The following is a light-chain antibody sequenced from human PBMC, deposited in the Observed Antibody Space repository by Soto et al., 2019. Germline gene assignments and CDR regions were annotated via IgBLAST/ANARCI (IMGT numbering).Light chain of an antibody. CDR3: QQYNSHWT. V-gene: IGKV1-5*03. Sequence: DVQMTQSPSTLSASVGDRVTITCRASQGISNRLAWYQQKPGKAPKLLIYQASSLKRGVPSRFGGSGSGTEFTLTITSLQPDDFATYYCQQYNSHWTFGQGTKVEIK. J-gene: IGKJ1*01. CDR1: QGISNR. CDR2: QAS.